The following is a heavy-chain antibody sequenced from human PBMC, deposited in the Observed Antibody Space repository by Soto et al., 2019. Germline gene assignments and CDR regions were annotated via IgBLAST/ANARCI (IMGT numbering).Heavy chain of an antibody. V-gene: IGHV1-18*04. CDR2: ISAYNGNT. D-gene: IGHD6-19*01. CDR3: AREEYRSVWYKGYYNYSMDV. CDR1: GYTFTSYG. Sequence: XPVKVSCKVPGYTFTSYGISRLRQAPGQGLEWLSWISAYNGNTNYAQKLQGRGTMTADTSTSPAYMELRGLRSEGTAVYYCAREEYRSVWYKGYYNYSMDVWGQGATVTVSS. J-gene: IGHJ6*02.